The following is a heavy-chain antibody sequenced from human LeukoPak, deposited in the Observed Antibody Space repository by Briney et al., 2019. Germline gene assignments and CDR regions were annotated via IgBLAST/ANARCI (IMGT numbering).Heavy chain of an antibody. CDR1: GYTFTGYY. J-gene: IGHJ3*02. D-gene: IGHD2-2*01. Sequence: VASVKVSCKASGYTFTGYYMHWVRQAPGQGLEWMGWINPNSGGTNYAQKFQGRVTMTRDTSISTAYMELSRLRSDDTAVYYCARDKGRAVVVPAAMPSYAFDIWGQGTMVTVSS. V-gene: IGHV1-2*02. CDR3: ARDKGRAVVVPAAMPSYAFDI. CDR2: INPNSGGT.